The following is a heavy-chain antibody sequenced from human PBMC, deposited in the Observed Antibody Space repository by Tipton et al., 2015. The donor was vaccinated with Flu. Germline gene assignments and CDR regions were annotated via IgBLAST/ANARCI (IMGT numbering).Heavy chain of an antibody. Sequence: LRLSCTVSGGSVTSSYWSWIRQPAGKGLEWIGRISTSGSTNYNASLESRVTMSRDTYKNHFSLRLSSATAADTALYYCARDLRGYSGYTGGDAFDLWGPGIMVTVSS. CDR1: GGSVTSSY. D-gene: IGHD5-12*01. CDR2: ISTSGST. J-gene: IGHJ3*01. V-gene: IGHV4-4*07. CDR3: ARDLRGYSGYTGGDAFDL.